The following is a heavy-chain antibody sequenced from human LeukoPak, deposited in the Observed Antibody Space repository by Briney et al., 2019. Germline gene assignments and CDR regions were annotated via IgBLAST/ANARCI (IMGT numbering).Heavy chain of an antibody. CDR2: IRYDGSNK. Sequence: PGGSLRLSCAASGFTFSSYGMHWVRQAPGKGLEWVAFIRYDGSNKYYADSVKGRFTISRDNSKNTLYLQMNSLRAEDTAVYYCAKPMSHYDILTGYYYNWFDPWGQGTLVTVSS. CDR3: AKPMSHYDILTGYYYNWFDP. V-gene: IGHV3-30*02. D-gene: IGHD3-9*01. J-gene: IGHJ5*02. CDR1: GFTFSSYG.